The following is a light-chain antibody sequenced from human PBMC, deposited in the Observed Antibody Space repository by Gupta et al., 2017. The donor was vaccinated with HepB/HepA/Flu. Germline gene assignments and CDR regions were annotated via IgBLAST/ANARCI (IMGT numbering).Light chain of an antibody. CDR2: GNS. CDR1: SSNIGAGDD. J-gene: IGLJ3*02. CDR3: QSEESSRSGWV. V-gene: IGLV1-40*01. Sequence: SVLPQPPSVSRAPVQRVTVSCTGSSSNIGAGDDVHWYQQPPETAPKLLIYGNSNRNSAAPERFSGSKYGTTAAMTITGLQAEDEADYYCQSEESSRSGWVFGGGTKLTVL.